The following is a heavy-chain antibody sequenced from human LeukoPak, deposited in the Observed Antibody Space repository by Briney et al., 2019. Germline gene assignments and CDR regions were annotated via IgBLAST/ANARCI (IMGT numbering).Heavy chain of an antibody. D-gene: IGHD1-26*01. Sequence: TGGSLRLSCVVSGFTFSSYWMTWVRQAPGKGLGWVASIEQDGSAKYYVDSVEGRFTISRDDAKNSLYLQMNSLRAEDTAMYYCAKVPSGHYFDYWGQGTLVTVSS. V-gene: IGHV3-7*01. J-gene: IGHJ4*02. CDR1: GFTFSSYW. CDR3: AKVPSGHYFDY. CDR2: IEQDGSAK.